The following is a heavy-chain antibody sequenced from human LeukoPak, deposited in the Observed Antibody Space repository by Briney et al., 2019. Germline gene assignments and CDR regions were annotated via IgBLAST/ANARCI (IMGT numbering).Heavy chain of an antibody. Sequence: GGSLRLSCAASGFTFSSYGMHWVRQAPGKGLEWVAVISCDGSNKYYADSVKGRFTISRDNSKNTLYLQMNSLRAEDTAVYYCAKESVSWGGSGSSEIDYWGQGTLVTVSS. CDR1: GFTFSSYG. CDR2: ISCDGSNK. V-gene: IGHV3-30*18. CDR3: AKESVSWGGSGSSEIDY. D-gene: IGHD3-10*01. J-gene: IGHJ4*02.